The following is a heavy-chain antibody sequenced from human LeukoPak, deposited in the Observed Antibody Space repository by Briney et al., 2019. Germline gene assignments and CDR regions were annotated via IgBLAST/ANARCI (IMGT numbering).Heavy chain of an antibody. CDR3: TTGIRGD. V-gene: IGHV3-15*04. Sequence: GGSLRLSCAASGFSFSSYGMHWVRQAPGEGLDWVGRIASKTDGGATDYAAPVKGRFTISRDDSKNTLNLQMNSLKTEDTAVYYCTTGIRGDWGQGTLVTVSS. J-gene: IGHJ4*02. CDR1: GFSFSSYG. D-gene: IGHD3-10*01. CDR2: IASKTDGGAT.